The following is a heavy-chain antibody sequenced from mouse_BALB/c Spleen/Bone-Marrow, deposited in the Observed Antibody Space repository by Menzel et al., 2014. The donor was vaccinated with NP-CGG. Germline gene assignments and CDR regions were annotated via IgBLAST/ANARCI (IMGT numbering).Heavy chain of an antibody. CDR2: TTTGGTYT. CDR3: SRGYGNCIDY. D-gene: IGHD2-10*02. CDR1: GFTFSSSI. V-gene: IGHV5-6-4*01. J-gene: IGHJ2*01. Sequence: EVQLVESGGGLVKPGGSLELSCSASGFTFSSSIMSWVRQTPEKRLEWVATTTTGGTYTFYPDSVKGRFTIARDNAKNTLYMQMSSLKSEDTAMYYCSRGYGNCIDYWGQDTTLTVSS.